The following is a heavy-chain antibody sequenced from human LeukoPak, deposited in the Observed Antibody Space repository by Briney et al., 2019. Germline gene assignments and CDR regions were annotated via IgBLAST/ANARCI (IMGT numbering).Heavy chain of an antibody. CDR1: GFTFSSYS. J-gene: IGHJ4*02. D-gene: IGHD6-13*01. V-gene: IGHV3-21*01. CDR2: ISSSSSYI. Sequence: GGSLRLSCAASGFTFSSYSMNWVRQAPGKGLEWVSSISSSSSYIYYADSVKGRFTISRDNAKNSLYLQMNSLRAEDTAVYYCARDKEQQLAGDYFDYWGQGTLVTVSS. CDR3: ARDKEQQLAGDYFDY.